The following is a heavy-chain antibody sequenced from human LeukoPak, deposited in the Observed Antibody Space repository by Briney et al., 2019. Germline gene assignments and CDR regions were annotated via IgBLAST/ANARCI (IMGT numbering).Heavy chain of an antibody. Sequence: SETLSLICTVCVGFISSYYWRWIRQPPGKGLEGIGYIYYSGSTNYNPSLKSRVTISVDTSKNQFSLKLSSVTAADTAVYYCARGWYCSSTSCYPCYMDVWGKGTTVTVSS. CDR2: IYYSGST. CDR3: ARGWYCSSTSCYPCYMDV. D-gene: IGHD2-2*01. CDR1: VGFISSYY. V-gene: IGHV4-59*01. J-gene: IGHJ6*03.